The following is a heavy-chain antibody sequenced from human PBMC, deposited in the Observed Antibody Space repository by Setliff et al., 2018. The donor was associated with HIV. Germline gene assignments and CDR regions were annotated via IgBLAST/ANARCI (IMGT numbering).Heavy chain of an antibody. V-gene: IGHV3-23*03. CDR1: GFTFSDYS. J-gene: IGHJ4*02. CDR2: IYSDGSNT. CDR3: AKTSRVREYNSPFDS. Sequence: AGGSLRLSCAASGFTFSDYSMTWVRQAPGKGLEWASVIYSDGSNTYYADSVKGRFTISRDNSKSTLYLQMNSLRAEDTAIYYCAKTSRVREYNSPFDSWGQGTLVTVSS. D-gene: IGHD3-10*01.